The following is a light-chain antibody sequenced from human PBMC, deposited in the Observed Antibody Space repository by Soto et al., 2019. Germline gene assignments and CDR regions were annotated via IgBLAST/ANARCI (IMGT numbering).Light chain of an antibody. CDR1: SSNVGDHY. CDR3: STWDRSLTAVV. CDR2: DNN. Sequence: QSVLTQPPSVSAAPGQKVTISCSGSSSNVGDHYVHWYRQLPGTAPKLLIYDNNNRPSGIPDRFSGSKSGTSATLGITGLQTGDEADDYCSTWDRSLTAVVFGGGTKLTVL. J-gene: IGLJ2*01. V-gene: IGLV1-51*01.